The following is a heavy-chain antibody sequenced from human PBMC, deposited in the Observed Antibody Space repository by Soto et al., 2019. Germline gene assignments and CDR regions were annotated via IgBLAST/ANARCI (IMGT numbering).Heavy chain of an antibody. V-gene: IGHV1-69*08. CDR1: GGTFSTYT. J-gene: IGHJ4*02. CDR3: AREDYDDYHFHY. Sequence: QVQLVQSGAEVKKPGSSVKVSCKASGGTFSTYTFSWVRQAPGQGLEWMGRIIPFVGTANYAQKFQGRVTITADKSTSTAYMELSTLRSEDTAVYYCAREDYDDYHFHYWGQGTLVTVSS. CDR2: IIPFVGTA. D-gene: IGHD4-17*01.